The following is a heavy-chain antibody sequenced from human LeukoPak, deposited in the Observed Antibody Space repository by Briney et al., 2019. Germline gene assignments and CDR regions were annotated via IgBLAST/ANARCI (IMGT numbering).Heavy chain of an antibody. CDR3: AKGSSASCYSSVNF. V-gene: IGHV3-23*01. J-gene: IGHJ4*02. Sequence: GGSLRLSCAASGFTFSSSGMSWVRQAPGKGLEWVSVISGSGDSTFYTDFVKGRFTISRDDSKSTLYLQMSSLRADDTAVYYCAKGSSASCYSSVNFWGQGTLVTVSS. CDR1: GFTFSSSG. D-gene: IGHD2-15*01. CDR2: ISGSGDST.